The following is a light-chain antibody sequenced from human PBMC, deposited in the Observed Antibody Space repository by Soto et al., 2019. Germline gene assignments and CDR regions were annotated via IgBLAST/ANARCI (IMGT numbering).Light chain of an antibody. V-gene: IGLV2-14*01. CDR3: SSDRSTNPWV. CDR1: ISDVGGDNY. J-gene: IGLJ3*02. Sequence: QSVLTQPSSLSGSPGQSITISCTGTISDVGGDNYVSWYQQHPGKAPKLIIYEVSYRPSGVSNRFSGSKSDNTASLTISGLQAEDEADYYCSSDRSTNPWVFGGGTKVTVL. CDR2: EVS.